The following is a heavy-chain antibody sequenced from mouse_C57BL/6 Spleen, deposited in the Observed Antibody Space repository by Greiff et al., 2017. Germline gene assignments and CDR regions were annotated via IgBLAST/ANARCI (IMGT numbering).Heavy chain of an antibody. CDR1: GYSITSGYY. CDR3: ARIYDGYPYWYFDV. CDR2: ISYDGSN. Sequence: EVQLQESGPGLVKPSQSLSLTCSVTGYSITSGYYWNWIRQFPGNKLEWMGYISYDGSNNYNPSLKNRISITRDTSKNQFFLKLNSVTTEDTATYYCARIYDGYPYWYFDVWGTGTTVTVSS. J-gene: IGHJ1*03. D-gene: IGHD2-3*01. V-gene: IGHV3-6*01.